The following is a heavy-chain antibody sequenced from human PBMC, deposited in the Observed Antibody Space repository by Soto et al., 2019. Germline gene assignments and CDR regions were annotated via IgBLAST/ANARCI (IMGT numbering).Heavy chain of an antibody. CDR3: ARDGGLYYDFWSGYLANNWFDP. V-gene: IGHV3-21*01. D-gene: IGHD3-3*01. J-gene: IGHJ5*02. Sequence: GGSLRLSCAASGFTFSSYSMNWVRQAPGKGLEWISSISSSSSYIYYADSVKGRFTISRDNAKNSLYLQMNSLRAEDTAVYYCARDGGLYYDFWSGYLANNWFDPWGQGTLVTVSS. CDR1: GFTFSSYS. CDR2: ISSSSSYI.